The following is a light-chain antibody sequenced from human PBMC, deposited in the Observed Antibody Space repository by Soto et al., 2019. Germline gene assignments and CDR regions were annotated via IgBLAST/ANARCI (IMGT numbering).Light chain of an antibody. CDR2: AAS. Sequence: DIQMTQSPSSLSAFVGDRVTITCRASQSIRSYLNWYQQKPGQAPKLLIFAASSLLSGVPSRFSGSGSGTDFTLTISSLQPEDFATYDCQQSYSTPPTFGQGTKVEIK. CDR1: QSIRSY. J-gene: IGKJ1*01. V-gene: IGKV1-39*01. CDR3: QQSYSTPPT.